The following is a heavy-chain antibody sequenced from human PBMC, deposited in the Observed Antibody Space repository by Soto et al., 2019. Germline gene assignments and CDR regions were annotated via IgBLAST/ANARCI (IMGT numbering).Heavy chain of an antibody. CDR1: GGSISRGNYY. V-gene: IGHV4-31*03. CDR3: ARGYFYGSGGNWFDP. J-gene: IGHJ5*02. Sequence: QVQLQESGPGLVKPSQTLSLTCTVSGGSISRGNYYWSWIRQHPGKGPEWIGYIYYNGSTYYNPSLKSRVTISIDTSKNHFSLKLSSVTAADTAVYYCARGYFYGSGGNWFDPWGQGTLVTVSS. CDR2: IYYNGST. D-gene: IGHD3-10*01.